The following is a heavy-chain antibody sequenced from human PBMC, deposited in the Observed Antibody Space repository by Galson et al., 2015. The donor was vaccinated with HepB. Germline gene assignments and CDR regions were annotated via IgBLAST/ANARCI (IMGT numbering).Heavy chain of an antibody. CDR2: INPNSGGT. V-gene: IGHV1-2*02. CDR3: ARGEGVGARDAFDI. CDR1: GYTFTGYY. D-gene: IGHD1-26*01. J-gene: IGHJ3*02. Sequence: SVKVSCKASGYTFTGYYMHWVRQAPGQGLEWMGWINPNSGGTNYAQKFQGRVTMTRDTSISTAYMELSRLRSDDTAVYYCARGEGVGARDAFDIWGQGTMVTVSS.